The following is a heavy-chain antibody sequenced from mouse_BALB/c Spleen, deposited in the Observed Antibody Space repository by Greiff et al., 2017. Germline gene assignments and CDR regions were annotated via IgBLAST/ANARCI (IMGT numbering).Heavy chain of an antibody. J-gene: IGHJ4*01. V-gene: IGHV3-2*02. CDR1: GYSITSDYA. CDR2: ISYSGST. D-gene: IGHD1-1*01. Sequence: EVKLMESGPGLVKPSQSLSLTCTVTGYSITSDYAWNWIRQFPGNKLEWMGYISYSGSTSYNPSLKSRISITRDTSKNQFFLQLNSVTTEDTATYYCARWDYGSSYAMDNWGQGTAVTVSS. CDR3: ARWDYGSSYAMDN.